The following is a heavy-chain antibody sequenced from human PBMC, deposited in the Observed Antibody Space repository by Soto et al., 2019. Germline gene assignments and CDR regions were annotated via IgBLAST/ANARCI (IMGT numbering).Heavy chain of an antibody. CDR1: GYSISSGYY. CDR2: IYHSGST. Sequence: SETLSLTCAVSGYSISSGYYWGWIRQPPGKGLEWIGSIYHSGSTYYNPSLKSRVTISVDTSKNQFSLKLSSVTAADTAVYYCARDRAGYSSSWSYYYYYYGMDVWGQGTTVTVS. J-gene: IGHJ6*02. D-gene: IGHD6-13*01. V-gene: IGHV4-38-2*02. CDR3: ARDRAGYSSSWSYYYYYYGMDV.